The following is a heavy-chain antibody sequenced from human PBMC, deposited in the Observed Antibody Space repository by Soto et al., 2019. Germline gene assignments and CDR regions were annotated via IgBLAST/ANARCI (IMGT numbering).Heavy chain of an antibody. V-gene: IGHV3-30*18. CDR3: AKDLGDSSADDGADY. CDR2: ISSDGSNE. D-gene: IGHD6-25*01. J-gene: IGHJ4*02. CDR1: GFTFSTYD. Sequence: QVQLVESGGGVVQPGRSLRLSCAASGFTFSTYDMHWVRQAPGKGLEWVAVISSDGSNEYYADSVKGRFTISRDNSKNTLYVQMYSLRAEHTAVYYCAKDLGDSSADDGADYWGQGTLVTVSS.